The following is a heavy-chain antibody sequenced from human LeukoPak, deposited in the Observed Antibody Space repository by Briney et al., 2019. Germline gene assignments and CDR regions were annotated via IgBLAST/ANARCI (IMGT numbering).Heavy chain of an antibody. Sequence: SVKVSCRASGGTFSSYAISWVRQAPGQGLEWMGGIIPIFGTANYAQKFQGRVTITTDESTSTAYMELSSLRSEDTAVYYCTLARITGPTRNDYWGQGTLVTVSS. D-gene: IGHD1-7*01. CDR1: GGTFSSYA. CDR3: TLARITGPTRNDY. J-gene: IGHJ4*02. CDR2: IIPIFGTA. V-gene: IGHV1-69*05.